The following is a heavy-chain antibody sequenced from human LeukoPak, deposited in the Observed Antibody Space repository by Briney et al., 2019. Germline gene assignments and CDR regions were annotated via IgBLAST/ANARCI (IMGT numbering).Heavy chain of an antibody. Sequence: SETLPLTCAVYGGSFSGYYWSWIRQPPEKGLEWIGYIDYSGRTNYNPSLKSRVTISVDTSKNQFSLKLSSVTAADTAVYYCARHGGSYSFDYWGQGTLVTVSS. V-gene: IGHV4-59*08. D-gene: IGHD1-26*01. J-gene: IGHJ4*02. CDR2: IDYSGRT. CDR3: ARHGGSYSFDY. CDR1: GGSFSGYY.